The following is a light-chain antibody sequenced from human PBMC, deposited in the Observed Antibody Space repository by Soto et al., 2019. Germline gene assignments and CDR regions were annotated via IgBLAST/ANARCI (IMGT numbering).Light chain of an antibody. Sequence: EIVLTQSPGTLSLSPGKRATLSCRASQSVSSSYLAWYQQKPGQAPRLLIYGASSRATGIPDRFSGSGSATDFTLTISRLEPEDFAVYYCQQYGSSPNTFGQGTKLEIK. CDR1: QSVSSSY. J-gene: IGKJ2*01. CDR3: QQYGSSPNT. V-gene: IGKV3-20*01. CDR2: GAS.